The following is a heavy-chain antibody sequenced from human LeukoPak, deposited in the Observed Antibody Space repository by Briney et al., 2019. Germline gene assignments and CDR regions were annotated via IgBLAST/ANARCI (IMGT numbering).Heavy chain of an antibody. V-gene: IGHV1-18*01. Sequence: ASVKVSCKASGYTFTSYSISWVRQAPGQGLEWMGWISAYNGDTNYAQKLQGRVTMTTDTSTSTAYMELRSLRSDDTAVYYCASAPYYYGSGSYDYWGQGTLVTVSS. J-gene: IGHJ4*02. CDR1: GYTFTSYS. D-gene: IGHD3-10*01. CDR2: ISAYNGDT. CDR3: ASAPYYYGSGSYDY.